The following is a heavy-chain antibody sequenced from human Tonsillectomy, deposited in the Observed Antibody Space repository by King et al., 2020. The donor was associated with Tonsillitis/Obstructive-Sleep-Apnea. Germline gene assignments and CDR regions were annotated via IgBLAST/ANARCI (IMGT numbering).Heavy chain of an antibody. J-gene: IGHJ3*01. Sequence: VQLVQSGAEVKKPGESLRISCKGSGYSFTNYWITWVRQMPGKGLEWMGRIDPSDSYINYSPSFQGHVTISADKSISTAYLQWTSLKASDTAMYYCARRVGDSSGYYGAGTDSYDVWGQGTMVTVSS. CDR3: ARRVGDSSGYYGAGTDSYDV. D-gene: IGHD3-22*01. V-gene: IGHV5-10-1*03. CDR1: GYSFTNYW. CDR2: IDPSDSYI.